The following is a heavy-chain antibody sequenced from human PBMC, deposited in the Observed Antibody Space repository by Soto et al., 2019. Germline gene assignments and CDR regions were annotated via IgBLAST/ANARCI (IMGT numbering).Heavy chain of an antibody. CDR3: ARRGTRGAFDI. J-gene: IGHJ3*02. V-gene: IGHV4-59*08. CDR1: GGSISSYY. Sequence: QVQLQESGPGLVKPSETLSLTCTVSGGSISSYYWSWIRQPPGKGLEWIGYIYYSGSTNYNPSLMSRVTISVDTSKNQFSLKLSSVTAADTAVYYCARRGTRGAFDIWGQGTMVTVSS. CDR2: IYYSGST.